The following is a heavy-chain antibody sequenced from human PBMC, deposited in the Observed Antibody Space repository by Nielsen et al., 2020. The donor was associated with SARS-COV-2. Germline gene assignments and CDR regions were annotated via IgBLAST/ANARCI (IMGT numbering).Heavy chain of an antibody. V-gene: IGHV3-74*01. D-gene: IGHD6-13*01. CDR3: ARDEAGSSSSVYYYSNMDV. CDR1: GCTFSSYW. Sequence: GESLKISCAASGCTFSSYWMHWVRQAPGKGRVWVSRINSDGSSTSYADSVKGRFTISRDNAKNTLYLQMNSLRAEDTAVYYCARDEAGSSSSVYYYSNMDVWGKGTTVTVSS. J-gene: IGHJ6*03. CDR2: INSDGSST.